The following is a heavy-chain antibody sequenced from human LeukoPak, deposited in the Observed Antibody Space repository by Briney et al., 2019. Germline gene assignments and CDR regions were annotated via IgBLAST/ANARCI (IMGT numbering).Heavy chain of an antibody. CDR1: GFTFSSYA. CDR2: ISSNGGST. D-gene: IGHD5-24*01. V-gene: IGHV3-64D*09. Sequence: GGSLRLSCSASGFTFSSYAMHWVRQAPGKGLEYVSAISSNGGSTYYADSMKGRFTISRDNSKNTLYLQMSSLRPEDTAVYYCVKDWVATIVAPRHFDYWGQGTLVTVSS. J-gene: IGHJ4*02. CDR3: VKDWVATIVAPRHFDY.